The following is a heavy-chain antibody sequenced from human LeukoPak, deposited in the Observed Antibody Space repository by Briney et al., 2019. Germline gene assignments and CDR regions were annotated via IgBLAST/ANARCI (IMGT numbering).Heavy chain of an antibody. V-gene: IGHV1-69*13. D-gene: IGHD3-22*01. Sequence: GASVKVSGKASGGTFSSYAISWVRQAPGQGLEWMGGIIPIFGTANYAQKFQGRVTITADESTSTAYMELSSLRSEDTAVYYCARDLRRSYYDLAGPDAFDIWGQGTMVTVSS. CDR3: ARDLRRSYYDLAGPDAFDI. J-gene: IGHJ3*02. CDR1: GGTFSSYA. CDR2: IIPIFGTA.